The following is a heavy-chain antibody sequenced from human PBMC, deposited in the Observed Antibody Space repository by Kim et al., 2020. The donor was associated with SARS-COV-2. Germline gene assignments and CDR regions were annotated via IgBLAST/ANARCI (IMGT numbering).Heavy chain of an antibody. J-gene: IGHJ4*02. CDR2: T. CDR3: ARSYSSGFDY. V-gene: IGHV4-4*09. D-gene: IGHD6-19*01. Sequence: THSNPSLKSRVTESVNTSKTRFSLKLSSVTAADTAVYYCARSYSSGFDYWGQGTLVTVSS.